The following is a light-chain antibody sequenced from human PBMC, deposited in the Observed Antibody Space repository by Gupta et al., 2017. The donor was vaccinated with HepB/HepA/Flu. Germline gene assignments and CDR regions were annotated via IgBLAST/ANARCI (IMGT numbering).Light chain of an antibody. CDR1: QSVSSY. J-gene: IGKJ4*01. V-gene: IGKV3-11*01. Sequence: IVFTQSPATLSLSPGERATLSCRASQSVSSYLVWYQQKPGQAPRLLIYDASNRATGIPARFSGSGSGTDFTLTISSLETEDVEVYYCQQRSNGRTFGGGTKVEIK. CDR2: DAS. CDR3: QQRSNGRT.